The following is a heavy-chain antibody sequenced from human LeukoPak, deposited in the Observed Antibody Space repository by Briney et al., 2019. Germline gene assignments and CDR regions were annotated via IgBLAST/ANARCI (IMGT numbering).Heavy chain of an antibody. Sequence: PGRSLRLSCAASGFTFSSYGMHWVRQAPGEGLVWVAVIWYEGSNKYYADSVKGRFTISRDNSQNTLHLQMNSLRAEDTAVYYCARDGVLAVGRGAPLDYWGQGTLVTVSS. V-gene: IGHV3-33*01. CDR3: ARDGVLAVGRGAPLDY. CDR2: IWYEGSNK. CDR1: GFTFSSYG. J-gene: IGHJ4*02. D-gene: IGHD6-13*01.